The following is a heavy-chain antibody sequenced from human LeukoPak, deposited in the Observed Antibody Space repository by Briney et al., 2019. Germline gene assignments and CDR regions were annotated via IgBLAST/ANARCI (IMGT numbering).Heavy chain of an antibody. D-gene: IGHD6-6*01. CDR1: GYTFTSYD. V-gene: IGHV1-8*03. J-gene: IGHJ4*02. CDR2: MNPNSGNT. Sequence: GASVKVSCKASGYTFTSYDINWVRQATGQGLEWMGWMNPNSGNTGYAQKFQGRVTTTRNTSISTAYMELSSLRSEDTAVYYCARRGIAARTFDYWGQGTLVTVSS. CDR3: ARRGIAARTFDY.